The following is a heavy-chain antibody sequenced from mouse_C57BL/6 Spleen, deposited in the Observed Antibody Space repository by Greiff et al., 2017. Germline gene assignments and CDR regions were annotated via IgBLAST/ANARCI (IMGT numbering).Heavy chain of an antibody. J-gene: IGHJ4*01. CDR3: ARLYYYGSSYDAMDY. CDR2: ISDGGSYT. Sequence: EVKLMESGGGLVKPGGSLKLSCAASGFTFSSYAMSWVRQTPEKRLEWVATISDGGSYTYYPDNVKGRFTISRDNAKNNLYLQMSHLKSEDTAMYYCARLYYYGSSYDAMDYWGQGTSVTVSS. D-gene: IGHD1-1*01. V-gene: IGHV5-4*03. CDR1: GFTFSSYA.